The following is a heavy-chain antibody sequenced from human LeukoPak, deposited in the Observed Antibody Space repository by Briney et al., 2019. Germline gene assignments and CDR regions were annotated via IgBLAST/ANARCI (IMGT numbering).Heavy chain of an antibody. D-gene: IGHD4-17*01. J-gene: IGHJ6*03. CDR1: GFTFSSYA. CDR2: ISGSGGST. Sequence: GGSLRLSCAASGFTFSSYAMSWVRQAPGKGLEWVSAISGSGGSTYYADSVKGRFTISRDNSKNTLYLQMNSLRAEDTAVYYCAKFWGDYYYYYYYMDAWGKGTTVTVSS. CDR3: AKFWGDYYYYYYYMDA. V-gene: IGHV3-23*01.